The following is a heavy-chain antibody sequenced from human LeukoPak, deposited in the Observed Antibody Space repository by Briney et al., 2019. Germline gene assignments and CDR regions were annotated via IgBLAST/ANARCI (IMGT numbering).Heavy chain of an antibody. CDR2: IYYSGST. CDR3: ARNTTHYYDTARRRGGAFDY. V-gene: IGHV4-39*01. Sequence: SETLSLTCTVSGGSISSSSYYWGWIRQPRGKGLEWIGSIYYSGSTYYNPSLKSRVTISVDTSKNQFSLKLSSVTAADTAVYYRARNTTHYYDTARRRGGAFDYWGQGTLVTVSS. CDR1: GGSISSSSYY. D-gene: IGHD3-22*01. J-gene: IGHJ4*02.